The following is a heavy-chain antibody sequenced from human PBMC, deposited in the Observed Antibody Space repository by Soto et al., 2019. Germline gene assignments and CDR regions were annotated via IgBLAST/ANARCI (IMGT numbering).Heavy chain of an antibody. CDR1: GFTFSSYA. CDR3: GRGGGGSGWRGGSFDY. D-gene: IGHD6-19*01. J-gene: IGHJ4*02. CDR2: ISYDGSNK. Sequence: QVQLVESGGGVVQPGRSLRLSCAASGFTFSSYAMHWVRQAPGKGLEWVAVISYDGSNKYYADSVKGRFTISRDNSKNPLYMQMNSVRAEDAAVYYCGRGGGGSGWRGGSFDYGGQEPLVTVSS. V-gene: IGHV3-30-3*01.